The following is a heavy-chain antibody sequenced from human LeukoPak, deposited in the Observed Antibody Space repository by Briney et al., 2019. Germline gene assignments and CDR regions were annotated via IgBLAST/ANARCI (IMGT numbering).Heavy chain of an antibody. J-gene: IGHJ3*02. V-gene: IGHV4-59*08. CDR3: ATRASGGRGAFDI. Sequence: SETLSLTCIVSGASNNNYFWSWMRQPPGRGLEWIAYIYHSGSTDHNPALKNRVTTSIDTAKNQVSVKLSSVAAADTAVYYCATRASGGRGAFDIWGQGTMVTVSA. D-gene: IGHD1-26*01. CDR1: GASNNNYF. CDR2: IYHSGST.